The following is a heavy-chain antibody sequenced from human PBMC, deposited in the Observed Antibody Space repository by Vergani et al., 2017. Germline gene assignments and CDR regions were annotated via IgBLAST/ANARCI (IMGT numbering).Heavy chain of an antibody. V-gene: IGHV3-48*03. D-gene: IGHD1-26*01. CDR2: ISSSGSTI. J-gene: IGHJ6*03. CDR3: ARDQVGATPDYYYYMDV. CDR1: GFTFSSYA. Sequence: EVQLLESGGGLVQPGGSLRLSYAASGFTFSSYAMSWVRQAPGKGLEWVSYISSSGSTIYYADSVKGRFTISRDNAKNSLYLQMNSLRAEDTAVYYCARDQVGATPDYYYYMDVWGKGTTVTVSS.